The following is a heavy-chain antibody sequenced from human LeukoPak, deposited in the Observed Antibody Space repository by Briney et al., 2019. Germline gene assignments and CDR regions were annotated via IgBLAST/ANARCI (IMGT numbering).Heavy chain of an antibody. D-gene: IGHD3-3*01. CDR3: SSKDWSGSGPYSDY. CDR1: GLTFSGSA. J-gene: IGHJ4*02. Sequence: GGSLRLSCAASGLTFSGSAMHWVRQASGKWLEWVGRIRTKDNNYATAYAASVKGRFTISRDDSKNTAYLQMNSLKTDDTAVYYCSSKDWSGSGPYSDYWGQGTLVTVSS. CDR2: IRTKDNNYAT. V-gene: IGHV3-73*01.